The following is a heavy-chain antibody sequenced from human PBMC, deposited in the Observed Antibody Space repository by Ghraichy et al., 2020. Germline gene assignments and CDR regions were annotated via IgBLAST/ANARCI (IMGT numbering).Heavy chain of an antibody. V-gene: IGHV3-7*01. CDR2: IHPDGSET. CDR1: GFSFSSYW. CDR3: AREPWSFDI. Sequence: GGSLRLSCAASGFSFSSYWMSWFRQTPGRGLEWVANIHPDGSETYYVDSVKGRFTISRDNAKNSLYLQMDSLRVEDTAVYYCAREPWSFDIWGQGTMVTVSS. J-gene: IGHJ3*02.